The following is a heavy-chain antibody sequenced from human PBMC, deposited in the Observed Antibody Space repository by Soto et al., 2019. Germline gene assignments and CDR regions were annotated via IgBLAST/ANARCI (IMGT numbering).Heavy chain of an antibody. D-gene: IGHD4-17*01. V-gene: IGHV1-8*01. J-gene: IGHJ3*02. CDR3: ARREVTTNDAFDI. CDR1: GYTFTSYD. CDR2: MNPNSGNT. Sequence: ASVKVSCKASGYTFTSYDINWVRQATGQGLEWMGWMNPNSGNTGYAQKFQGRVTMTRNTSISTAYMELSSLRSEDTAVYYCARREVTTNDAFDIWGQGTMVTVSS.